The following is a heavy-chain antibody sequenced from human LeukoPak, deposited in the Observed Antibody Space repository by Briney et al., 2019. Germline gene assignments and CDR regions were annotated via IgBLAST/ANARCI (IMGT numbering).Heavy chain of an antibody. J-gene: IGHJ6*03. Sequence: KPSETPSLTCTVPGGSISSSSYYWGWIRQPPGKGLVWIGRIYCSGSTYYNPSLKSRVTISVDTSKNQFSLKLSSVTAADTAVYYCARVGHPADLHYYYMDVWGPGTTVTVSS. CDR2: IYCSGST. V-gene: IGHV4-39*01. D-gene: IGHD2-2*01. CDR1: GGSISSSSYY. CDR3: ARVGHPADLHYYYMDV.